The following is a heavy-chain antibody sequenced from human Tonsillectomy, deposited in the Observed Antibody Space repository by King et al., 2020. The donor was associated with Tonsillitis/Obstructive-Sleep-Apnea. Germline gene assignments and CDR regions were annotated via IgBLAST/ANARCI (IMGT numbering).Heavy chain of an antibody. CDR1: GYSFSNYW. Sequence: VQLVESGAAVKKPGESLRISCQTSGYSFSNYWISWVRQMPGKGLEWMGRIDPSDSYTHYSPSFQGHVTISVDVSISTAYLHWSSLKASDSAMNYCARHDEYSSTPPHYWGQGTLVSVSS. D-gene: IGHD6-19*01. CDR3: ARHDEYSSTPPHY. CDR2: IDPSDSYT. J-gene: IGHJ4*02. V-gene: IGHV5-10-1*01.